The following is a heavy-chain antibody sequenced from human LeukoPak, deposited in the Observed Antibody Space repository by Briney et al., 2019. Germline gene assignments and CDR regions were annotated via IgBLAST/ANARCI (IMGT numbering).Heavy chain of an antibody. CDR1: GYTFTSYG. CDR2: ISAYNGNT. Sequence: ASVKVSCKASGYTFTSYGISWVRQAPGQGLEWMGWISAYNGNTNYAQKLQGGVTMTTDTSTSTAYMELRSLRSDDTAVYYCARAGYCSGGSCPNWFDPWGQGTLVTVSS. V-gene: IGHV1-18*01. J-gene: IGHJ5*02. D-gene: IGHD2-15*01. CDR3: ARAGYCSGGSCPNWFDP.